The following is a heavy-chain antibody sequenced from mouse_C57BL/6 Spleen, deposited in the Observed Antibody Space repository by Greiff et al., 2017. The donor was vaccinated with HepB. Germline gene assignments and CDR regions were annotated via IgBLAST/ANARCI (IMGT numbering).Heavy chain of an antibody. CDR1: GYTFTSYW. CDR2: IHPNSGST. J-gene: IGHJ4*01. Sequence: QVQLQQPGAELVKPGASVKLSCKASGYTFTSYWMHWVKQRPGQGLEWIGMIHPNSGSTNYNEKFKSKATLTVDKSSSTAYMQLSSLTSEDSAVYYCAYYYGSSYDMDYWGQGTSVTVSS. V-gene: IGHV1-64*01. CDR3: AYYYGSSYDMDY. D-gene: IGHD1-1*01.